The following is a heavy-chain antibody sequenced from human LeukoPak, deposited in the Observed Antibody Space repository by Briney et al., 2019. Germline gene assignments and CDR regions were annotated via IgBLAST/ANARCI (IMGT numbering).Heavy chain of an antibody. CDR3: VRDAQRGFDYSNSLQY. V-gene: IGHV3-33*01. CDR1: GFIFSHYG. D-gene: IGHD4-11*01. Sequence: GTSLRLSCEASGFIFSHYGMHWVRQALGKGLEWVAVIWSDGTNRYYADSVKGRFGIYRDDSQKRVFLQMNSLRAEDTAVYYCVRDAQRGFDYSNSLQYWGQGALVIVSS. CDR2: IWSDGTNR. J-gene: IGHJ4*02.